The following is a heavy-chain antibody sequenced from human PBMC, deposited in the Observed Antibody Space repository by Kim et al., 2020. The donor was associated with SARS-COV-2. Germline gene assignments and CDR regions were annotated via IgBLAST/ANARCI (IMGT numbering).Heavy chain of an antibody. V-gene: IGHV4-39*01. CDR3: ARHGTTGPFDY. D-gene: IGHD1-1*01. Sequence: TYYNPSLKRRVTISVDTSKNQFSLKLSSVTAADTAVYYCARHGTTGPFDYWGQGTLVTVSS. CDR2: T. J-gene: IGHJ4*02.